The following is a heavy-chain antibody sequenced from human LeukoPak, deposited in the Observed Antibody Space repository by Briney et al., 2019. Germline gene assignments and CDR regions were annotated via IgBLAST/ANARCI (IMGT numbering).Heavy chain of an antibody. CDR3: ARDLAMYSPDLDY. D-gene: IGHD1-26*01. CDR2: INPKTGVT. CDR1: GYTFTDYY. V-gene: IGHV1-2*02. Sequence: ASVKVSCKASGYTFTDYYLHWVRQAPGHGLEWMGWINPKTGVTKYAQNFQGRVTMTRDTSVNTAYMEVSRLRSDDTAVFYCARDLAMYSPDLDYWGQGTLVTVSS. J-gene: IGHJ4*02.